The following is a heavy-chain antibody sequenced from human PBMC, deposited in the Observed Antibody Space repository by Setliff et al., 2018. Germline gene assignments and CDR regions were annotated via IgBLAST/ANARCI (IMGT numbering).Heavy chain of an antibody. CDR2: LYYNGGT. Sequence: PSETLSLTCIVSGASIREYYWSWVRQPPGKGLEWIGNLYYNGGTSHNPSFEDRVSISRDTSKNQFSLTVQSVTAADTAVYYCVRDIYFYGSYATGLGAFDIWGQGTLVTVSS. CDR1: GASIREYY. CDR3: VRDIYFYGSYATGLGAFDI. D-gene: IGHD3-10*01. J-gene: IGHJ3*02. V-gene: IGHV4-59*01.